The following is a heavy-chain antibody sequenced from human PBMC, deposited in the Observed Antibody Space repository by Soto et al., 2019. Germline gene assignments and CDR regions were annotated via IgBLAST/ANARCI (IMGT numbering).Heavy chain of an antibody. CDR2: IIPIFGTA. CDR3: ARPQLERTYYSYYGTDV. D-gene: IGHD1-1*01. CDR1: GGTFSSYA. Sequence: SVKVSCKASGGTFSSYAISWVRQAPGQGLEWMGGIIPIFGTANYAQKFQGRVTITADESTSTAYMELSSLRSEDTAVYYCARPQLERTYYSYYGTDVWGQGTTVTV. J-gene: IGHJ6*02. V-gene: IGHV1-69*13.